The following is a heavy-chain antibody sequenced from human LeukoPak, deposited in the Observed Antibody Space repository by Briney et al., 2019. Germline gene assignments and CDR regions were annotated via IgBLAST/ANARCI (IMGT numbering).Heavy chain of an antibody. Sequence: SETLFLTCTVPGGSISSYYWSWIRQPPGKGLEWIGSIYYRGSTNYNPSLKSRVTISQDTSKNQFSLKLSSVTAADTAVYYCAKNYDSSGYTTFAYWGRGTLVTVSS. CDR3: AKNYDSSGYTTFAY. J-gene: IGHJ4*02. CDR2: IYYRGST. CDR1: GGSISSYY. V-gene: IGHV4-59*01. D-gene: IGHD3-22*01.